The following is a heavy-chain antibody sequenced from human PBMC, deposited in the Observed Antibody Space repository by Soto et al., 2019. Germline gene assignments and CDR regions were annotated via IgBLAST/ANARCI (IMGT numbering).Heavy chain of an antibody. CDR3: AKGMVAYYDFWSGYSGFGY. V-gene: IGHV3-30*18. CDR2: ISYDGSNK. CDR1: GFTFSSYG. D-gene: IGHD3-3*01. J-gene: IGHJ4*02. Sequence: QVQLVESGGGVVQPGRSLRLSCAASGFTFSSYGMHWVRQAPGKGLEWVAVISYDGSNKYYADSVKGRFTISRDNSKNTLYLQMNSLRAEDTAVYYCAKGMVAYYDFWSGYSGFGYWGQGTLVTVSS.